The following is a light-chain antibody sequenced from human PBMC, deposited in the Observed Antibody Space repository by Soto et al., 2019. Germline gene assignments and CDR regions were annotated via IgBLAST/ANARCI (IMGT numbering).Light chain of an antibody. Sequence: NFMLTQPHSVSESPGKRVTISCTRSSGSIASNYVQWYQQRPGSAPTTVIYEDNQRPSGVPDRFSGSIDSSSNSASLTISGLKTEDEADYYCQSYDSSNHWVFGGGTKVTVL. CDR3: QSYDSSNHWV. J-gene: IGLJ3*02. CDR1: SGSIASNY. CDR2: EDN. V-gene: IGLV6-57*03.